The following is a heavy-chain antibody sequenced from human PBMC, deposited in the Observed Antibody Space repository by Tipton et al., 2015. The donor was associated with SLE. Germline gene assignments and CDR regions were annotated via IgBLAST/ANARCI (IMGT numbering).Heavy chain of an antibody. V-gene: IGHV4-39*07. CDR1: GGSISGSSYY. Sequence: TLSLTCTVSGGSISGSSYYWGWIRQPPGKGLEWIGSIYYSGSTNYNPSLKSRVTISVDTSKNQFSLKLSSVTAADTAVYYCARERFFARRGFDIWGQGTMVTVSS. D-gene: IGHD3-10*01. J-gene: IGHJ3*02. CDR3: ARERFFARRGFDI. CDR2: IYYSGST.